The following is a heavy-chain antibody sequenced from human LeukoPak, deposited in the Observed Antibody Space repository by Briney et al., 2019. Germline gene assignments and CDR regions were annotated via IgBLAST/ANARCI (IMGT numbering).Heavy chain of an antibody. CDR2: INHSGST. Sequence: GSLRLSCAASGFTVSNDYMSWVPQPPGKGLEWIGEINHSGSTNYNPSLKSRVTISVDTSKNQFSLKLSSVTAADTAVYYCARDFYRGGHYWTYFDYWGQGTLVTVSS. J-gene: IGHJ4*02. CDR3: ARDFYRGGHYWTYFDY. V-gene: IGHV4-34*01. D-gene: IGHD1-1*01. CDR1: GFTVSNDY.